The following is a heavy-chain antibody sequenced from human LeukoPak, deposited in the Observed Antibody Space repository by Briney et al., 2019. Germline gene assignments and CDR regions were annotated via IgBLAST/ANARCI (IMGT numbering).Heavy chain of an antibody. V-gene: IGHV3-7*01. J-gene: IGHJ6*03. Sequence: PGGSLRLSCAASDFPFSTYWMNWVRQAPGKGLEWVANISPDGNEKNYVDSVKGRFTISRDNAKNSLFLQMTSLRGEDTALYYCARDVRGIVVVTAMYYYYYMDVWGKGTTVTISS. D-gene: IGHD2-21*02. CDR3: ARDVRGIVVVTAMYYYYYMDV. CDR2: ISPDGNEK. CDR1: DFPFSTYW.